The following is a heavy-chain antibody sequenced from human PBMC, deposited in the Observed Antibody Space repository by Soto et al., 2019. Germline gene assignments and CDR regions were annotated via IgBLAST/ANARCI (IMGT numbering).Heavy chain of an antibody. J-gene: IGHJ4*02. D-gene: IGHD1-26*01. V-gene: IGHV4-30-4*01. CDR2: IYSSGTT. CDR3: ARGGTYLDX. CDR1: CASISSGNYY. Sequence: SETLSLTCTVSCASISSGNYYWSWIRQPPGKGLEWIGYIYSSGTTYYNPSLESRVTISVDTSKNQFSLKVRSMTAADTAVYYCARGGTYLDXWGQATLVTVSS.